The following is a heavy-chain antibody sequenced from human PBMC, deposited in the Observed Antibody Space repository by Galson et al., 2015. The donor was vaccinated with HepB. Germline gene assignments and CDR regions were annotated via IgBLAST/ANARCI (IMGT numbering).Heavy chain of an antibody. Sequence: SLRLSCAASGFTFSDYYMAWIRQAPGKGLEWVSYISSSSDYTNYADSVKGRFTISRDNAKNSLYLQMNSLRAEDTAVYYCARRGITVATSFDYWGQGTLVTVSS. V-gene: IGHV3-11*03. J-gene: IGHJ4*02. CDR3: ARRGITVATSFDY. CDR1: GFTFSDYY. D-gene: IGHD6-19*01. CDR2: ISSSSDYT.